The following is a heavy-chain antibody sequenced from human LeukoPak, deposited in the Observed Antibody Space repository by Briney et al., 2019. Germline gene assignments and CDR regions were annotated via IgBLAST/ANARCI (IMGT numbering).Heavy chain of an antibody. CDR1: GGSISSSSYY. V-gene: IGHV4-39*07. CDR2: IYYSGST. D-gene: IGHD1-1*01. Sequence: KSSETLSLTCTVSGGSISSSSYYWGWIRQPPGKGLEWIGSIYYSGSTYYNPSLKSRVTISVDTSKNQFSLKLSSVTAADTAVYYCASVNWNDAYYFDYWGQGTLVTVSS. J-gene: IGHJ4*02. CDR3: ASVNWNDAYYFDY.